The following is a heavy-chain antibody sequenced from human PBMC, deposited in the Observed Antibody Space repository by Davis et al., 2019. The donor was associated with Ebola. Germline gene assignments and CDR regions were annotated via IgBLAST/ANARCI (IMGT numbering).Heavy chain of an antibody. Sequence: GGSLRLSCAASGFTFHDYAVHWVRQTPGKGLEWVSGITWDSGSISYADSVKGRFTISRDNSKNTLYLQMNSLRAEDTAVYHCAKSRGYCSSTSCYVLDAFDIWGQGTMVTVSS. CDR2: ITWDSGSI. CDR3: AKSRGYCSSTSCYVLDAFDI. CDR1: GFTFHDYA. J-gene: IGHJ3*02. D-gene: IGHD2-2*01. V-gene: IGHV3-9*01.